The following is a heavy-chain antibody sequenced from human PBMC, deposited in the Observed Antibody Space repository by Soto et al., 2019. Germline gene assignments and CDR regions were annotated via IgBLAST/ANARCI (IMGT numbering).Heavy chain of an antibody. V-gene: IGHV1-2*02. D-gene: IGHD6-13*01. CDR2: MNPNSGGT. CDR3: ARERVAVAGNYLYYSDMDV. CDR1: GYTFTDYY. Sequence: ASVKVSCKAPGYTFTDYYMYWVRQAPGQGLEWMGWMNPNSGGTKYAQKFQGRVTMTRDTSISTAYMEVSRLRYDDTAVYYCARERVAVAGNYLYYSDMDVWGLGTTVTV. J-gene: IGHJ6*02.